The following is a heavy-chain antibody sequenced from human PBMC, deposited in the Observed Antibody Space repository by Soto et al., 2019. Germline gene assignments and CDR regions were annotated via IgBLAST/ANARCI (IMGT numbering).Heavy chain of an antibody. CDR1: GDSVSSNSAA. CDR2: TYYRSKWYN. Sequence: PSQTLSLTCAISGDSVSSNSAAWNWIRQSPSRGLEWLGRTYYRSKWYNDYAVSVKSRITINPDTSKDQFSLQLNSVTPEDTAVYYCARARLVRRYCSGGSCYSDSIDYYYMDVWGKGTTVTVSS. J-gene: IGHJ6*03. D-gene: IGHD2-15*01. V-gene: IGHV6-1*01. CDR3: ARARLVRRYCSGGSCYSDSIDYYYMDV.